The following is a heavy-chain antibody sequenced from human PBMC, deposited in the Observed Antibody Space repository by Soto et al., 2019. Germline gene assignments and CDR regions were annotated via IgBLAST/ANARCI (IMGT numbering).Heavy chain of an antibody. CDR2: ISGSGGST. D-gene: IGHD3-16*02. CDR1: GFTFSSYA. J-gene: IGHJ6*02. Sequence: VQLLESGGGLVQPGGSLRLSCAASGFTFSSYAMSWVRQAPGKGLEWVSAISGSGGSTYYADSVKGRFTISRDNSKNTLYLQMNSLRAEDTAVYYCAKVIDSLDEDYYYYYGMDVWGQGTTVTVSS. V-gene: IGHV3-23*01. CDR3: AKVIDSLDEDYYYYYGMDV.